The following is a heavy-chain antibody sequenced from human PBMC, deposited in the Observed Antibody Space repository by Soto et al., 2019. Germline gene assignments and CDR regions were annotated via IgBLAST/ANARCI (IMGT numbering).Heavy chain of an antibody. CDR2: INAANGNT. J-gene: IGHJ3*02. V-gene: IGHV1-3*01. CDR3: TGGEKLRYDAFDI. CDR1: GYIFTSYA. Sequence: GASVKVSCKASGYIFTSYAFHWVRLAPGHRLEWMGWINAANGNTKYAQKLQGRITMTRNTSASTAYMELSSLRSEDTAVYYCTGGEKLRYDAFDIWGQGTMVTVSS. D-gene: IGHD3-10*01.